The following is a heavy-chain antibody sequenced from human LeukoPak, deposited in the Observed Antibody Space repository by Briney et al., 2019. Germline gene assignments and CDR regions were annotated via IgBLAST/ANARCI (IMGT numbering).Heavy chain of an antibody. CDR2: IYYSGST. D-gene: IGHD3-10*01. CDR1: GGSISSGGYY. J-gene: IGHJ4*02. V-gene: IGHV4-31*03. Sequence: SETLSLTCTVSGGSISSGGYYWSWIRQHPGKGLEWIGYIYYSGSTYYNPSLKSRVTISVDKSKNQFSLKLSSVTAADTAVYYCARNYGSGSYPYRTIDYWGQGTLVTVSS. CDR3: ARNYGSGSYPYRTIDY.